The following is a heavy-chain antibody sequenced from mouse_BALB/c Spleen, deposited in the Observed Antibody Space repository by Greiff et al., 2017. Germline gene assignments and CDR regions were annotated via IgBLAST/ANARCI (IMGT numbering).Heavy chain of an antibody. CDR1: GFTFSDYY. CDR3: ARDSGKGDWFAY. CDR2: ISDGGSYT. D-gene: IGHD4-1*01. V-gene: IGHV5-4*02. Sequence: EVMLVESGGGLVKPGGSLKLSCAASGFTFSDYYMYWVRQTPEKRLEWVATISDGGSYTYYPDSVKGRFTISRDNAKNNLYLQMSSLKSEDTAMYYCARDSGKGDWFAYWGQGTLVTVSA. J-gene: IGHJ3*01.